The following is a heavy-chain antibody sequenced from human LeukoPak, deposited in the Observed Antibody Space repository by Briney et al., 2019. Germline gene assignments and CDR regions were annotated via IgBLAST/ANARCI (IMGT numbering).Heavy chain of an antibody. D-gene: IGHD4-17*01. J-gene: IGHJ4*02. V-gene: IGHV3-21*01. CDR2: ISSSSSYI. Sequence: GGSLRLSCAASGSTFSSYSMNWVRQAPGKGLEWVSSISSSSSYIYYADSVKGRFTISRDNAKNSLYLQMNSLRAEDTAVYYCARGDDYGDPIDYWGQGTLVTVSS. CDR3: ARGDDYGDPIDY. CDR1: GSTFSSYS.